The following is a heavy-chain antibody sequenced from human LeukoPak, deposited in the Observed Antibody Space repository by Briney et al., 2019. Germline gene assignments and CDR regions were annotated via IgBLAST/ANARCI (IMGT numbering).Heavy chain of an antibody. CDR2: IYYSGST. CDR1: GGSISISSYY. V-gene: IGHV4-39*07. D-gene: IGHD2-15*01. J-gene: IGHJ5*02. Sequence: SETLSLTCIVSGGSISISSYYWGWIRQPPGKGLGWIGSIYYSGSTYYNPSLKSRVTISVDTSKNQFSLKLSSVPAADTAVYYCARAPRYCSGGSCYSGWFDPWGQGTLVTVSS. CDR3: ARAPRYCSGGSCYSGWFDP.